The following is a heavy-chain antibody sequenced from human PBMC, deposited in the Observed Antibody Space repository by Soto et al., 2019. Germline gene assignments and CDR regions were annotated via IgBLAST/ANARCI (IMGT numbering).Heavy chain of an antibody. CDR1: GGSISSGGYY. V-gene: IGHV4-31*03. Sequence: QVQLQESGPGLVKPSQTLSLTCTVSGGSISSGGYYWSWIRQHPGKGLEWIGYIYYSGSTYYNPSLRGRVTIAVATSKHQSSLKLGSVPAAATAVYYCASVGRATIGRHGDYAWGQGTTVTVSS. J-gene: IGHJ6*02. CDR3: ASVGRATIGRHGDYA. CDR2: IYYSGST. D-gene: IGHD5-12*01.